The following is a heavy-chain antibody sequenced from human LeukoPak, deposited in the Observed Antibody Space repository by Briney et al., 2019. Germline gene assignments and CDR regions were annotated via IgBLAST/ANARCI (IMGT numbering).Heavy chain of an antibody. CDR3: ARTILTGWSPFDY. Sequence: SETLSLTCTVSGGSISSYYWSWIRQPPGKGLEWIGYIYYSGSTNYNPSLKSRVTISVDPSKNQFSLKLSSVTAADTAVYYCARTILTGWSPFDYWGQGTLVTVSS. D-gene: IGHD3-9*01. V-gene: IGHV4-59*01. CDR2: IYYSGST. J-gene: IGHJ4*02. CDR1: GGSISSYY.